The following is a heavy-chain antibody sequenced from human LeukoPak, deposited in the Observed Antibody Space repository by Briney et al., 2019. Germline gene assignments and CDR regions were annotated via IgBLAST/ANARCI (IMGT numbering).Heavy chain of an antibody. CDR3: AILLWSRFDH. D-gene: IGHD3-10*01. CDR2: IRYDGSNK. V-gene: IGHV3-30*02. CDR1: GFSFNNYG. Sequence: PGGSLRLSCAASGFSFNNYGMHWVRQAPGKGLEWMAFIRYDGSNKYYADSVKGRFTISRDNSKNTLYLQMNSLRREDTAVYYCAILLWSRFDHWGQGALVTVSS. J-gene: IGHJ4*02.